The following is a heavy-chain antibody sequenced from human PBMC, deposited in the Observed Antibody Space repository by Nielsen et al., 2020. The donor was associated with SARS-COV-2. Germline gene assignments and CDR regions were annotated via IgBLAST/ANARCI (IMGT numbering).Heavy chain of an antibody. Sequence: GESLKISCAASGFTFSSYAMHWVRQAPGKGLEWVAVISYDGSNKYYADSVKGRFTISRDNSKNTLYLQMNSLRAEDTAVYYCAKTGYSIWGQGTMVTVSS. V-gene: IGHV3-30*18. CDR3: AKTGYSI. CDR2: ISYDGSNK. D-gene: IGHD6-13*01. CDR1: GFTFSSYA. J-gene: IGHJ3*02.